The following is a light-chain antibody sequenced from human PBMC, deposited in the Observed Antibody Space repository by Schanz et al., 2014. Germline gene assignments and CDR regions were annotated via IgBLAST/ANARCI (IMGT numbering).Light chain of an antibody. CDR2: EGS. CDR3: SSYAGSNNFDV. Sequence: QSALTQPASVSGSPGQSITISCTGTSSDVGGYNYVSWYQQHPGKAPKLMIFEGSKRPSGVPDRFSGSKSGNTASLTVSGLQAEDEADYYCSSYAGSNNFDVFGTGTKLTVL. J-gene: IGLJ1*01. V-gene: IGLV2-8*01. CDR1: SSDVGGYNY.